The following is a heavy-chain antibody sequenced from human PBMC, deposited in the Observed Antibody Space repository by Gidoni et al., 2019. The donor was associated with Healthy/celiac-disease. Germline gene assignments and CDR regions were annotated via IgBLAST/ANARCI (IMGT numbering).Heavy chain of an antibody. CDR2: ISGSGGST. Sequence: EVQLLESGGGLVQPGGSLRLSCAASGFTFSSYAMSWVRQAPGKGLEWVSAISGSGGSTYYADSVKGRFTISRDNSKNTLYLQMNSLRAEDTAVYYCAKPGSSWYTGPLNWFDPWGQGTLVTVSS. D-gene: IGHD6-13*01. V-gene: IGHV3-23*01. J-gene: IGHJ5*02. CDR1: GFTFSSYA. CDR3: AKPGSSWYTGPLNWFDP.